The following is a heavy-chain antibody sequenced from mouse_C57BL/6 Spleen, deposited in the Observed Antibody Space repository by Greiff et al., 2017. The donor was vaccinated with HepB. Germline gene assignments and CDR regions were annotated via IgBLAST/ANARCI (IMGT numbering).Heavy chain of an antibody. CDR2: INYDGSST. V-gene: IGHV5-16*01. J-gene: IGHJ2*01. CDR3: ARDRGTGLDY. CDR1: GFTFSDYY. D-gene: IGHD4-1*01. Sequence: DVKLVESEGGLVQPGRSMKLSCTASGFTFSDYYMAWVRQVPEKGLEWVANINYDGSSTYYLDSLKSRFIISRDNAKNILYLQMSSLKSEDTATYYCARDRGTGLDYWGQGTTLTVSS.